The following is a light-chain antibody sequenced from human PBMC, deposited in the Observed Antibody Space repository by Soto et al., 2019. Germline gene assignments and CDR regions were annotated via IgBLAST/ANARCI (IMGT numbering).Light chain of an antibody. CDR3: QQVSSFSSIT. CDR2: EVS. CDR1: QSIGSW. J-gene: IGKJ5*01. Sequence: DIQMTQSPSALSASVGDRVTITCRASQSIGSWLAWYQQKPGKAPKLLIYEVSSLESGVPSRFSGSGSGTEFTLTISSLQPEDFATYYCQQVSSFSSITFGQGTRLEIK. V-gene: IGKV1-5*01.